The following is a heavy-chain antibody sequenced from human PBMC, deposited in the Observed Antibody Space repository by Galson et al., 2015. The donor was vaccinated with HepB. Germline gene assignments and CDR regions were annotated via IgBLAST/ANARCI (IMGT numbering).Heavy chain of an antibody. Sequence: SLRLSCAASGFTFSSYAMHWVRQAPGKGLEWMAVISYDGSNKYYADSVKGRFTISRDNSKNRLYLQMNSLRAEDTAVYYCARGRGIVGATDYGMDVWGQGTTVTVSS. CDR1: GFTFSSYA. J-gene: IGHJ6*02. V-gene: IGHV3-30*04. D-gene: IGHD1-26*01. CDR3: ARGRGIVGATDYGMDV. CDR2: ISYDGSNK.